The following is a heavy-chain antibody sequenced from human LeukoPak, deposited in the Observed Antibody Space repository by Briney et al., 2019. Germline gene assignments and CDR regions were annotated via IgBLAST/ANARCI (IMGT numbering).Heavy chain of an antibody. Sequence: GGSLRLSCAASEFTFSSYWMTWVRQAPGKGLEWVANMNQDGSEKYYVDSVKGRFTISRDNAKNSLNLQMNSLRAEDTALYYCARRILGATSDAFDIWGQGQWSPSLQ. CDR2: MNQDGSEK. CDR3: ARRILGATSDAFDI. CDR1: EFTFSSYW. J-gene: IGHJ3*02. V-gene: IGHV3-7*01. D-gene: IGHD1-26*01.